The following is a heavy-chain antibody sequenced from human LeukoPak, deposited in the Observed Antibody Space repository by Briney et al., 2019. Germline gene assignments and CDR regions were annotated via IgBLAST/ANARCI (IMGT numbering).Heavy chain of an antibody. CDR2: ISGSGGST. CDR1: GFTFSSYG. D-gene: IGHD3-9*01. V-gene: IGHV3-23*01. Sequence: PGRSLRLSCAASGFTFSSYGMHWVRQAPGKGLEWVSVISGSGGSTYYADSVKGRFTISRDNSKNTLYLQMNSLRAEDTAVYYRAKAGRLVMARGGGGFDYWGQGTLVTVSS. J-gene: IGHJ4*02. CDR3: AKAGRLVMARGGGGFDY.